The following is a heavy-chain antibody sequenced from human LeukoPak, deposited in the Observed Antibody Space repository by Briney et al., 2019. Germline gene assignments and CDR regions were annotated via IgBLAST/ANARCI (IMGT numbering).Heavy chain of an antibody. D-gene: IGHD3/OR15-3a*01. V-gene: IGHV4-59*01. J-gene: IGHJ4*02. CDR2: IYYSGSP. CDR3: AREGLGTIDY. CDR1: GGSISSYY. Sequence: PSETLSLTCTVSGGSISSYYWSWIRQPPGKGLEWIGYIYYSGSPNYNPSLKSRVTISVDTSKNQFSLKLSSVTAADTAVYYCAREGLGTIDYWGQGTLVTVSS.